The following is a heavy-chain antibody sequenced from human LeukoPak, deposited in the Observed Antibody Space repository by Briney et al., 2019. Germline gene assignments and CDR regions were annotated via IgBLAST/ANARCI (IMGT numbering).Heavy chain of an antibody. CDR3: ARGPSWYFDL. CDR1: GFTFSSYW. D-gene: IGHD6-25*01. Sequence: GGSLKLSCAASGFTFSSYWMHWVRQAPGKGLVWVSRINGDGSSTAYADSVKGRFTISRDNAKNTLYLQMNSLTAEDTAVSYCARGPSWYFDLWGRGSLVTVSS. V-gene: IGHV3-74*01. CDR2: INGDGSST. J-gene: IGHJ2*01.